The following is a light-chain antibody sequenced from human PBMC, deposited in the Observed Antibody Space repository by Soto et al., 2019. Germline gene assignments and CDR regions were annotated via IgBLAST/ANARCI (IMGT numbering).Light chain of an antibody. CDR1: QSVSSN. CDR3: QQYNNWPPS. CDR2: AAS. V-gene: IGKV3-15*01. J-gene: IGKJ4*01. Sequence: EIVMTQSPATLSVSPGERATLSCRASQSVSSNLAWYQQKPGQAPRLLIYAASTRATGIPARFSGSGSGTEFTRTISILQSEDFAVYYCQQYNNWPPSFGGGTKGAIK.